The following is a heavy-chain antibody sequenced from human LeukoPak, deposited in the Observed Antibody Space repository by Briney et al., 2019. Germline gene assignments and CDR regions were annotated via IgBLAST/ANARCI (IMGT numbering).Heavy chain of an antibody. CDR3: AKSPPLVWGGPTPDYGGKEFDY. CDR2: ISGSGGST. V-gene: IGHV3-23*01. CDR1: GFTFSSYA. Sequence: PGGSLRLSCAASGFTFSSYAMSWVRQAPGKGLEWVSAISGSGGSTYYADSVKGRFTISRDNSKNTLYLQMNSLRAEDTAVYYCAKSPPLVWGGPTPDYGGKEFDYWGQGTLVTVSS. J-gene: IGHJ4*02. D-gene: IGHD4-23*01.